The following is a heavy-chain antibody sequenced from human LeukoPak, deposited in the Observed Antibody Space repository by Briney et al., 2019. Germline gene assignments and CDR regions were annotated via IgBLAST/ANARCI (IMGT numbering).Heavy chain of an antibody. J-gene: IGHJ5*02. CDR3: ASESEGWFDP. Sequence: SETLSLTCTVSGGSISSGEYHWTRIRQPPGKGLEWIGNIYYSGSTYYKSSLKSRITISVDTSKNQFSLKLSSVTAADTAVYYCASESEGWFDPWGQGTLVTVSS. CDR1: GGSISSGEYH. V-gene: IGHV4-30-4*01. CDR2: IYYSGST.